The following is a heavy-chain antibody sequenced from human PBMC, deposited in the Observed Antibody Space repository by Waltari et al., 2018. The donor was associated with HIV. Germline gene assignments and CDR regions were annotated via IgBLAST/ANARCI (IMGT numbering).Heavy chain of an antibody. CDR3: AKDKGGVTYIFDY. D-gene: IGHD1-1*01. CDR2: ISYDGSNK. J-gene: IGHJ4*02. CDR1: GFSFSTYG. V-gene: IGHV3-30*18. Sequence: QVQLVESGGGVVQPGRSLRLSCAASGFSFSTYGMHWVRQAPGKGLGWVAVISYDGSNKYYADSVKGRFTISRDNSKNTLYLQMNSLRAEDTAVYYCAKDKGGVTYIFDYWGQGTLVTVSS.